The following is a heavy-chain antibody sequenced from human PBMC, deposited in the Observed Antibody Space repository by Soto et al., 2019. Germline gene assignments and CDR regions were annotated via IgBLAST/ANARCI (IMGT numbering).Heavy chain of an antibody. CDR3: AKNGHPPYYYYGMDV. J-gene: IGHJ6*02. D-gene: IGHD2-8*01. V-gene: IGHV1-18*01. Sequence: ASGKVSCKASGYSFTTYGISWVRQAPGQGLEWMGWISGYNGDTNNAQKFQDRVTMTIDRSTTTAYLELRSLTSDDTAVYYCAKNGHPPYYYYGMDVWGQGTTVTVSS. CDR2: ISGYNGDT. CDR1: GYSFTTYG.